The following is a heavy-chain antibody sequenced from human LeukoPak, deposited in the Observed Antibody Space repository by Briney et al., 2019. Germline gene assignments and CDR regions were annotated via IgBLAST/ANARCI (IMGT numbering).Heavy chain of an antibody. J-gene: IGHJ4*02. V-gene: IGHV5-51*01. CDR1: GYSFTSYW. Sequence: GESLKISCKGSGYSFTSYWIGWVRQMPGKGLEWMGIIYPGDSDIRYSPSFQGQVTISADKSISTAYLQWSSLKASDTAMYYCAITRGGYDFWSGYSPFDYWGQGTLVTVSS. CDR3: AITRGGYDFWSGYSPFDY. D-gene: IGHD3-3*01. CDR2: IYPGDSDI.